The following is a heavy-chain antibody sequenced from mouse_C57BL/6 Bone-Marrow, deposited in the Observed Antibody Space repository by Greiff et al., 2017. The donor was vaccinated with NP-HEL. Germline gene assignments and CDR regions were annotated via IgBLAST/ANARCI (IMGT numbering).Heavy chain of an antibody. V-gene: IGHV5-12*01. J-gene: IGHJ3*01. D-gene: IGHD1-1*01. Sequence: EVQLVESGGGLVQPGGSLKLSCAASGFTFSDYYMYWVRQTPEKRLEWVAYISNGGGSTYYPDTVKGRFTISRDNAKNTLYLHMSRLKSEDTAMYDYASQGFYSRFAYWGQGTPVTVSA. CDR2: ISNGGGST. CDR3: ASQGFYSRFAY. CDR1: GFTFSDYY.